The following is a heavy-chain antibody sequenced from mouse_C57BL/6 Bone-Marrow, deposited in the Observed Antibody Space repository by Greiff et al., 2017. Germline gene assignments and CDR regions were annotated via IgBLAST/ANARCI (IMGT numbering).Heavy chain of an antibody. J-gene: IGHJ3*01. CDR1: GYTFTDYN. CDR3: ERSKGWFAY. Sequence: DVHLVESGPELVKPGASVKIPCKASGYTFTDYNMAWVQPSHGKSLEWIGDINPNNGGTIYNQKFKGKATLTVDKSSSTAYMELRSLTAEDTAVYYCERSKGWFAYWGQGTLVTVSA. V-gene: IGHV1-18*01. CDR2: INPNNGGT.